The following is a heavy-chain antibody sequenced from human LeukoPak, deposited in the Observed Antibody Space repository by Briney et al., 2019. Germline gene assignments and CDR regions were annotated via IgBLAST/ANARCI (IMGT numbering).Heavy chain of an antibody. Sequence: GGSLRLSCAASGFTFSSYEMNWVRQAPGKGLDWVSYISSSGNTIYYADSVKGRFTISRDNAKNSLYLQMNSLRAEDTAVYYCARDYVSGSFGPWGQGTLVTVSS. CDR2: ISSSGNTI. CDR3: ARDYVSGSFGP. V-gene: IGHV3-48*03. D-gene: IGHD3-10*01. J-gene: IGHJ5*02. CDR1: GFTFSSYE.